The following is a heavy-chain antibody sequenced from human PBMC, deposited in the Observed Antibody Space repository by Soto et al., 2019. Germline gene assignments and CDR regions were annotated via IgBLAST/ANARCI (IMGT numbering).Heavy chain of an antibody. CDR1: GGSMSSYF. V-gene: IGHV4-4*07. J-gene: IGHJ6*02. Sequence: SETLSLTCTVSGGSMSSYFWSWIRQPAGKGLEWIGRIYSSGSTDYNPSLKSRVTMSIDTSKNQFSLNLSSVTAADTAVYFCARVKTVDYYGMGVWGQGTVVTVSS. CDR3: ARVKTVDYYGMGV. CDR2: IYSSGST.